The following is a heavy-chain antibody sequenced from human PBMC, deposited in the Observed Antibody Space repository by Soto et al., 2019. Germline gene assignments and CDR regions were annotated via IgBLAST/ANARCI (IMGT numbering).Heavy chain of an antibody. CDR3: TKNGYFVS. CDR1: GFTFSNYA. Sequence: VQLFESGGGLVQTGGSLRLSCAASGFTFSNYAMSWVLQAPGKALEWVSSINIVGGNTNYADSVRGRFTMSRDDSKNTVFLQMHSLRAEDTAIYYCTKNGYFVSWGQGTLVNVSS. J-gene: IGHJ4*02. CDR2: INIVGGNT. V-gene: IGHV3-23*01.